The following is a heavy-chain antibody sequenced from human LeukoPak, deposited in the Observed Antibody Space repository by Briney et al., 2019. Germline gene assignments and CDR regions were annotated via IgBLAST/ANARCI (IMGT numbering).Heavy chain of an antibody. Sequence: SETLSLTCTVSGGSISSYYWSWIRQPPGKGLEWIGYIYYSGSTYYNPSLKSRVTISVDTSKNQFSLKLSSVTAADTAVYYCARDRRDGYNSVNFDAFDIWGQGTMVTVSS. CDR3: ARDRRDGYNSVNFDAFDI. CDR1: GGSISSYY. V-gene: IGHV4-59*12. D-gene: IGHD5-24*01. J-gene: IGHJ3*02. CDR2: IYYSGST.